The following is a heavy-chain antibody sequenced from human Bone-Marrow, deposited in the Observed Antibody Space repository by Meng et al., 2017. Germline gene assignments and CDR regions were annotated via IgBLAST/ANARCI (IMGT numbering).Heavy chain of an antibody. CDR1: GYTFTGYY. V-gene: IGHV1-2*02. CDR3: ARGGLAGTGYSSGWYSGRFRNWFDP. D-gene: IGHD6-19*01. CDR2: INPNSGGT. J-gene: IGHJ5*02. Sequence: ASVKVSCKASGYTFTGYYMHWVRQAPGQGLEWMGWINPNSGGTNYAQKVQGRVTMTRDTSISTAYMELSRLRSDDTAVYYCARGGLAGTGYSSGWYSGRFRNWFDPWGQGTLVTVSS.